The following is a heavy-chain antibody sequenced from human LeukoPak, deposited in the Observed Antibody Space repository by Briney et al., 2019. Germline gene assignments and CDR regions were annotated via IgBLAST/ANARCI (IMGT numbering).Heavy chain of an antibody. CDR1: GFTFSSYE. V-gene: IGHV3-48*03. CDR2: ISSSGSTI. CDR3: ARVSPYGSGSRLGDY. J-gene: IGHJ4*02. Sequence: GGSLRLSCAASGFTFSSYEMNWVRQAPGKGREWVSYISSSGSTIYYADSVKGRFTISRDNAKNSLYLQMNSLRAEDTAVYYCARVSPYGSGSRLGDYWGQGTLVTVSS. D-gene: IGHD3-10*01.